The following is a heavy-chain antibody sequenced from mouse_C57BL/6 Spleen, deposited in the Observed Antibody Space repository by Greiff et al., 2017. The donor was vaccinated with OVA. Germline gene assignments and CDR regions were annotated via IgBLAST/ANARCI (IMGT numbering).Heavy chain of an antibody. CDR2: INYDGSST. D-gene: IGHD4-1*02. Sequence: EVQVVESEGGLVQPGSSMKLSCTASGFTFSDYYMAWVRQVPEKGLEWVANINYDGSSTYYLDSLKSRFIISRDNAKNILYLQMSSLKSEDTATYYCARDGQLGRYFDVWGTGTTVTVSS. CDR3: ARDGQLGRYFDV. V-gene: IGHV5-16*01. CDR1: GFTFSDYY. J-gene: IGHJ1*03.